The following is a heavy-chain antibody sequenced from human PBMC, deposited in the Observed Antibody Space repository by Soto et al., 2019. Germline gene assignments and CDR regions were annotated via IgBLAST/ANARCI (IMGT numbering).Heavy chain of an antibody. V-gene: IGHV4-34*01. CDR3: ASTPRNCSGGSCYGMGWFDP. D-gene: IGHD2-15*01. CDR1: GGSFSGYY. Sequence: QVQLQQWGAGLLKPSETLSLTCAVYGGSFSGYYWSWIRQPPGKGLEWIGEINHSGSTNYNPSLKSRVTISVDTSKNQVSLKLSSVTAADTAVYYCASTPRNCSGGSCYGMGWFDPWGQGTLVTVSS. J-gene: IGHJ5*02. CDR2: INHSGST.